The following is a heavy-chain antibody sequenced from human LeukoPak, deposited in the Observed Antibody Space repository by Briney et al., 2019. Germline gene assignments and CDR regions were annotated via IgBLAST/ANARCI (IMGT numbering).Heavy chain of an antibody. Sequence: GGSLRLSCAAPGFTFSDYGMSCVRQAPGKGLEWVSSISSSSIYVSYADSVKGRYTISRDNAKNSMYMKMNSLRAEDAAVYYCARDYSEGLGDGYEAGWFAPWGQGTLVTVSS. CDR1: GFTFSDYG. V-gene: IGHV3-21*01. CDR3: ARDYSEGLGDGYEAGWFAP. J-gene: IGHJ5*02. D-gene: IGHD5-18*01. CDR2: ISSSSIYV.